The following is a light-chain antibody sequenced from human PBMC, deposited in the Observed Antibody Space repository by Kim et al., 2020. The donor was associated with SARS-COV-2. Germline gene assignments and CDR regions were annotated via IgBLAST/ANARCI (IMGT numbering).Light chain of an antibody. CDR2: RHN. V-gene: IGLV1-47*01. CDR1: SSISAYNY. CDR3: AACDDRVNGPV. Sequence: GQIATFSCSCSSSISAYNYVSWYQQFPGTAPKLLIYRHNQRPSGVSSRFSGSKSGTSASLAIDGLRSDDEAIYYCAACDDRVNGPVFGGGTQLTVL. J-gene: IGLJ3*02.